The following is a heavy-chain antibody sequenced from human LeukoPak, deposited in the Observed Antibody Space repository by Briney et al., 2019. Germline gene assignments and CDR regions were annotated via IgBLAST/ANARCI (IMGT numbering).Heavy chain of an antibody. CDR2: VYTSGST. Sequence: PSETLSLTCTVPGGSISSYYWSWIRQPAGKGLEWIGRVYTSGSTNYNPPLKSRVTMSVDTSKNQFSLKLSSVTAADTAVYYCAGIRFLEWSSPTNAFDIWGQGTMVTVSS. J-gene: IGHJ3*02. V-gene: IGHV4-4*07. CDR1: GGSISSYY. CDR3: AGIRFLEWSSPTNAFDI. D-gene: IGHD3-3*01.